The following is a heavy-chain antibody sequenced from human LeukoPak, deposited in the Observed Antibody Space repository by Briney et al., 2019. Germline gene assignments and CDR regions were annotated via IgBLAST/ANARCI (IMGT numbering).Heavy chain of an antibody. CDR3: ASSHSSGWYYFDY. CDR2: IKDDGSST. CDR1: GFTFSNYA. V-gene: IGHV3-74*01. D-gene: IGHD6-19*01. J-gene: IGHJ4*02. Sequence: GGSLRLSCAASGFTFSNYAMTWVRQAPGKGLEWVSHIKDDGSSTSYAEIVKGRFTISRDNANNALYLQMNSLRAEDTAVYYCASSHSSGWYYFDYWGQGTLVTVSS.